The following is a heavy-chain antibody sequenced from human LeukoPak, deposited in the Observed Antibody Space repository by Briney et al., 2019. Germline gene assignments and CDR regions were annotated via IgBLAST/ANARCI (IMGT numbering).Heavy chain of an antibody. D-gene: IGHD2-8*01. J-gene: IGHJ5*02. CDR3: ARTKKYCTNGVCGGFDP. Sequence: SETLSLTCAVYGGSFSGYYWGWIRQPPGKGLEWIGSIYYSGSTYYNPSLKSRVTISVDTSKNQFSLKLSSVTAADTAVYYCARTKKYCTNGVCGGFDPWGQGTLVTVSS. CDR2: IYYSGST. V-gene: IGHV4-34*01. CDR1: GGSFSGYY.